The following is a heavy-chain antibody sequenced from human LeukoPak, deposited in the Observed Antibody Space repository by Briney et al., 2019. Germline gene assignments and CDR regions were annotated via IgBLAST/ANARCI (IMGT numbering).Heavy chain of an antibody. Sequence: GGSLRLSCAASGFTFSSYSMNWVRQAPGKGLEWVSSISSSSSYIYYADSVKGRFTISRDNAKNSLYLQMNSPRAEDTAVYYCAKQYCSGGSCYYFDYWGQGTLVTVSS. D-gene: IGHD2-15*01. CDR2: ISSSSSYI. J-gene: IGHJ4*02. V-gene: IGHV3-21*04. CDR1: GFTFSSYS. CDR3: AKQYCSGGSCYYFDY.